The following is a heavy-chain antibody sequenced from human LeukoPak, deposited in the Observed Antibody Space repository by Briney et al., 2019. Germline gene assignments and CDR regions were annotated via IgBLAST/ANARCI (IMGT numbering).Heavy chain of an antibody. J-gene: IGHJ4*02. V-gene: IGHV4-4*07. CDR3: ASLAAAGTGYFDY. CDR1: GGSISSYY. CDR2: INTSGNT. Sequence: ASETLSLTCTVSGGSISSYYWSWIRQPAGKGLEWIGRINTSGNTNYNPSLKSRVTMSVDTSKNQFSLKLSSVTAADTAVYYCASLAAAGTGYFDYWGQGTLVTVSS. D-gene: IGHD6-13*01.